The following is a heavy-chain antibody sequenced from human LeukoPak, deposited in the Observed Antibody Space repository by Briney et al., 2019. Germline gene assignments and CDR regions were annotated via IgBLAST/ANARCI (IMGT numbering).Heavy chain of an antibody. V-gene: IGHV4-59*01. D-gene: IGHD5-18*01. CDR2: IYYSGST. Sequence: ASETLSLTCTVSGGSISSYYWSWIRQPPGKGLEWIGYIYYSGSTNYNPSLKSRVTISGDTSKNQFSLKLRSVTAADTAVYYCARLLGEEQVDTAMVTLGDSIDISNYFDYWGQGTLVTVSS. J-gene: IGHJ4*02. CDR3: ARLLGEEQVDTAMVTLGDSIDISNYFDY. CDR1: GGSISSYY.